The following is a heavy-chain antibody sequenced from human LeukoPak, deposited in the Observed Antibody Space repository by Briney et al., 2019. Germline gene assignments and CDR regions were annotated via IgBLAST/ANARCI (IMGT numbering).Heavy chain of an antibody. Sequence: GGSLRLSCAASGFTDSSNYMSWVRQAPGKGLEWVSVFYSGGGTYYADSVKGRFTISRDNAKNSLYLQMNSLRAEDTAVYYCARDTLYSTPFDYWGREPWSPSPQ. D-gene: IGHD2-21*01. J-gene: IGHJ4*02. CDR3: ARDTLYSTPFDY. V-gene: IGHV3-53*01. CDR1: GFTDSSNY. CDR2: FYSGGGT.